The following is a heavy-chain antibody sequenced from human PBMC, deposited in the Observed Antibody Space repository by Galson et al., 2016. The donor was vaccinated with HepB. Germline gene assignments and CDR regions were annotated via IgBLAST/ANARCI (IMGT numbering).Heavy chain of an antibody. CDR1: GGTFSSYS. J-gene: IGHJ5*02. CDR2: IISIFGTG. D-gene: IGHD1-14*01. CDR3: ARKVDVNWFDP. Sequence: SVKVSCKASGGTFSSYSFSWVRQAPGQGLEWMGGIISIFGTGNYARKFQGRVTITADESTSTVYMELSSLRSEDTAVYYCARKVDVNWFDPWGQGTLVTVSS. V-gene: IGHV1-69*13.